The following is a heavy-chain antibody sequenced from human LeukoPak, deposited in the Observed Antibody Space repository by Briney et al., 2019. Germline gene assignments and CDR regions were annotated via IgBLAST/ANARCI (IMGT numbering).Heavy chain of an antibody. CDR2: IRSKGYGGTT. Sequence: GGSLRLSCTASGFTFGDYAMSRVRQAPGKALEWVGFIRSKGYGGTTEYAASVKGRFTISRDDSKSIAYLQMNSLKTEDTAVYYCTLREDIVVVPAAEYGMDVWGQGTTVTVSS. V-gene: IGHV3-49*04. CDR1: GFTFGDYA. J-gene: IGHJ6*02. CDR3: TLREDIVVVPAAEYGMDV. D-gene: IGHD2-2*01.